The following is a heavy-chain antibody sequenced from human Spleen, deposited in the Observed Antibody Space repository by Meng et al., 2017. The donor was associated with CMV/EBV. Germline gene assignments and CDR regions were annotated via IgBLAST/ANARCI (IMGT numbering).Heavy chain of an antibody. V-gene: IGHV4-30-4*01. CDR2: IYYSGST. CDR3: ARVGWRQWSFDL. Sequence: HEPLQESVPGLVKPSQTPSPTCTVSGGSISSGDYYWSWIRQPPGKVLELIVHIYYSGSTSYNPSLKSRVTISVDTSNNQFSLKLSSVTAADTAVYYCARVGWRQWSFDLWGRGTLVTVSS. J-gene: IGHJ2*01. D-gene: IGHD5-18*01. CDR1: GGSISSGDYY.